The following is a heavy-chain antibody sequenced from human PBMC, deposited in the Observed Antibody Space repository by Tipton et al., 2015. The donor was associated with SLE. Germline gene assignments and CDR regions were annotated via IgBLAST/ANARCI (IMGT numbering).Heavy chain of an antibody. CDR3: ARSVDTAMVLWFDP. D-gene: IGHD5-18*01. J-gene: IGHJ5*02. V-gene: IGHV4-59*01. Sequence: TLSLTCTVSGGSISSYYWSWIRQPPGKGLEWIGYIYYSGSTNYNPSLKSRVTISVDTSKNQFSLKLSSVTAADTAVYYCARSVDTAMVLWFDPWGQGTLVTVSS. CDR2: IYYSGST. CDR1: GGSISSYY.